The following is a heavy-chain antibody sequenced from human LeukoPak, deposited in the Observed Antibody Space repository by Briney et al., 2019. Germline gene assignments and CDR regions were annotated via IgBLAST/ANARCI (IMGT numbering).Heavy chain of an antibody. V-gene: IGHV3-23*01. CDR1: GFTFSSYA. D-gene: IGHD6-13*01. CDR3: AKDGAGSSWYPNWFDP. Sequence: GGSLRLSCAASGFTFSSYAMSWVRQAPGKGLEWVSAISGSGGSTYYADSAKGRFTISRDNSKNTLYLQMNSLRAEDTAVYYCAKDGAGSSWYPNWFDPWGQGTLVTVSS. CDR2: ISGSGGST. J-gene: IGHJ5*02.